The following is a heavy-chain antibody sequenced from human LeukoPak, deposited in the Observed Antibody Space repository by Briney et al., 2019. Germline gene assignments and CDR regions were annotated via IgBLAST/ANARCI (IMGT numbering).Heavy chain of an antibody. Sequence: SQTLSLTCDISGDSVSSDSAAWNWIRQSPLRGLEWLGRTYCRSKWYSDYAVSVKSRITINPDTSKNQLSLQLNSVTPEDTAVYYCARATGSSQGYLDYWGQGTLVTVSS. CDR1: GDSVSSDSAA. D-gene: IGHD6-13*01. CDR3: ARATGSSQGYLDY. CDR2: TYCRSKWYS. V-gene: IGHV6-1*01. J-gene: IGHJ4*02.